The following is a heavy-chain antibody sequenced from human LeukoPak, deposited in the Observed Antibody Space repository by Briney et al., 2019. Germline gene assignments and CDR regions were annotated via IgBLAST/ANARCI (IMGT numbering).Heavy chain of an antibody. Sequence: PSETLSLTCAVSGGSISSSNWWSWVRQPPGKGLEWIGEIYHSGSTNYNPSLKSRVTISVDKSKNQFSLKLSSVTAADTAVYYCARGWGPEYSSSDYYYYGMDVWGQGTTVTVSS. CDR2: IYHSGST. V-gene: IGHV4-4*02. J-gene: IGHJ6*02. CDR1: GGSISSSNW. CDR3: ARGWGPEYSSSDYYYYGMDV. D-gene: IGHD6-6*01.